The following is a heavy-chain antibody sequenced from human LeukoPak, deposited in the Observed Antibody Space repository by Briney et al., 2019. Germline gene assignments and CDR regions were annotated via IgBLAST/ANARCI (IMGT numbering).Heavy chain of an antibody. Sequence: ETLSLTCTVSGGSISSYYWSWIRQPPGKGLEWIGYIYYSGSTNYKPSLKSRVTISVDPSKNQFSLQLSSVTAADTAVYYCASGAYYYGSGTGWFDPWGQGTLVTVSS. CDR2: IYYSGST. J-gene: IGHJ5*02. D-gene: IGHD3-10*01. V-gene: IGHV4-59*01. CDR1: GGSISSYY. CDR3: ASGAYYYGSGTGWFDP.